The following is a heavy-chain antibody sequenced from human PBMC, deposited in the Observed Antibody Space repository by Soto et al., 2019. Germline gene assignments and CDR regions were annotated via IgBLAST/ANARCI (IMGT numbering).Heavy chain of an antibody. CDR3: ARGLPSSTSLFDY. V-gene: IGHV4-59*01. CDR1: GGSISSYY. J-gene: IGHJ4*02. Sequence: QVQLQESGPGLVKPSETLSLTCTVSGGSISSYYWSWIRQPPGKGLEWIGYIYYSGSTNYNPSLTGRVTISVDTSKNQCSLKLSSVAAAGTAVYYCARGLPSSTSLFDYWGQGTLVTVSS. CDR2: IYYSGST. D-gene: IGHD6-13*01.